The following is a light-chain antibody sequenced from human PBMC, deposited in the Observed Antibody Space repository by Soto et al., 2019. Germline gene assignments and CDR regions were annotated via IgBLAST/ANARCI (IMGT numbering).Light chain of an antibody. V-gene: IGKV1-33*01. J-gene: IGKJ5*01. CDR2: DAS. CDR3: QQYDILPIT. Sequence: DIQMIHYPSSLFASVGDRVTITCQASQDINIYLNWYQQEPGKAPNLLIYDASNLEIGVPSRFSGSGSGTHFTFTISSLQTEAIGTYYCQQYDILPITFGRGTPLEI. CDR1: QDINIY.